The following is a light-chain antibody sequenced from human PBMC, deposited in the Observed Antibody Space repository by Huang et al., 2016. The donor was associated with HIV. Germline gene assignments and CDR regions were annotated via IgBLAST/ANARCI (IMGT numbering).Light chain of an antibody. Sequence: IVMTQSPATLSVSPGERVTLSCRATRSVSSNLAWYQQRPGQAPRLLIYGSSTRAPGSPARFSGSGSGTDFSLTISSLQSEDFALYYCHQYNNWLLSFGGGTRVDI. V-gene: IGKV3-15*01. CDR2: GSS. J-gene: IGKJ4*01. CDR3: HQYNNWLLS. CDR1: RSVSSN.